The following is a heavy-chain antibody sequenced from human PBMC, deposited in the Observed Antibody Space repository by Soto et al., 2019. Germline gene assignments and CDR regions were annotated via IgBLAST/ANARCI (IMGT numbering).Heavy chain of an antibody. CDR1: GGSISSGGYY. J-gene: IGHJ4*02. D-gene: IGHD2-2*01. CDR3: ARIVVVPAAQFDY. CDR2: IYYSGSI. Sequence: QVQLQESGPGLVKPSQTLSLTCTVSGGSISSGGYYWSWIRQHPGKGLEWIGYIYYSGSIYYNPSLKSRVTISVDTSKNQFSLKLSSVTAADTAVYYCARIVVVPAAQFDYWGQGTLVTVSS. V-gene: IGHV4-31*03.